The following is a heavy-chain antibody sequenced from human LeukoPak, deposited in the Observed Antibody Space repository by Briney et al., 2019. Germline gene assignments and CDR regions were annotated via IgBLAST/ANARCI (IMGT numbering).Heavy chain of an antibody. Sequence: GGSLRLSCAASGFTFSSYAMHWVRQAPGKGLEWVSSFSASGGSTYYADSVKGRFTISRDNSKNIMFLQMNSLRAEDTAIYYCAKAPTATVVFFESWGQGSLVIVSS. V-gene: IGHV3-23*01. CDR1: GFTFSSYA. D-gene: IGHD2-8*02. CDR2: FSASGGST. J-gene: IGHJ4*02. CDR3: AKAPTATVVFFES.